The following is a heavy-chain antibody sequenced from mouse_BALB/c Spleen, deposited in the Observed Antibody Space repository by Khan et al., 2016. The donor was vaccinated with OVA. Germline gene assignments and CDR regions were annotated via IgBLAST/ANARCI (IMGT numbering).Heavy chain of an antibody. CDR3: ARGNYYGYALDY. CDR1: GYSITSNYA. J-gene: IGHJ4*01. D-gene: IGHD1-1*01. Sequence: EVQLQESGPGLVKPSQSLSLTCTVNGYSITSNYAWNWIRQFPGNKLEWMGYISYSGTTNYNPSLKSRLSITRDTSKNQFFLVLHSLTTEDSATYYCARGNYYGYALDYWGQGTSVTVSS. V-gene: IGHV3-2*02. CDR2: ISYSGTT.